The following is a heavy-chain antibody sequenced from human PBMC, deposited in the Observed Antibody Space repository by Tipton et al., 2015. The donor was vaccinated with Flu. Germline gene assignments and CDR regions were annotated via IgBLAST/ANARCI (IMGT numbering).Heavy chain of an antibody. CDR1: GFTFGSYG. CDR3: ARGYDRPLDV. J-gene: IGHJ6*02. CDR2: IWYDGTNI. V-gene: IGHV3-33*01. Sequence: SGFTFGSYGMHWVRQAPGKGLECVAVIWYDGTNIYYANSVKGRFTISRESSKNTLYLQMDNLRGEDTGVYYCARGYDRPLDVWGQGTTVIVSS. D-gene: IGHD3-22*01.